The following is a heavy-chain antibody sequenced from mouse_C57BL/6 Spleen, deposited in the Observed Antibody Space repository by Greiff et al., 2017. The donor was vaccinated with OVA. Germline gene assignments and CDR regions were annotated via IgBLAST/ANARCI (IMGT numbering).Heavy chain of an antibody. CDR2: IRSGSSTS. CDR1: GFTFSDYG. D-gene: IGHD4-1*01. V-gene: IGHV5-17*01. J-gene: IGHJ2*01. CDR3: ARSNWDAFDY. Sequence: EVQVVESGGGLVKPGGSLKLSCAASGFTFSDYGMHWVRQAPEKGLEWVAYIRSGSSTSYYADTVKGRFTISRDNAKNTLFLQMTSLRSEDTAMYYCARSNWDAFDYWGQATTLTVSS.